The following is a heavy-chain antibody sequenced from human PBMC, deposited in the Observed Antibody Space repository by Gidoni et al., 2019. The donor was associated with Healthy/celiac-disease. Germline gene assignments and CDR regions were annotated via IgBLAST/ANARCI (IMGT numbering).Heavy chain of an antibody. V-gene: IGHV4-39*01. CDR3: ARQEQWLVR. D-gene: IGHD6-19*01. J-gene: IGHJ4*02. Sequence: QLQLQESGPGLVKPSETLSLTCTVSGGSISSSSYYWGWIRQPPGKGLEWIGSIYYSGRTYYNPSLRSRVTISVDTSKNQFSLKLSSVTAADTAVYYCARQEQWLVRWGQGTLVTVSS. CDR2: IYYSGRT. CDR1: GGSISSSSYY.